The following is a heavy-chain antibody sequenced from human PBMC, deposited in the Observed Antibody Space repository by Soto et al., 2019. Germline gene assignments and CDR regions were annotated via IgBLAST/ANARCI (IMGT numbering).Heavy chain of an antibody. D-gene: IGHD3-10*01. Sequence: QVQLQESGPGLVKPSETLSLTCTVSGGSISSYYWSWIRQPPGKGLEWIGYIYYSGSTNYNPSLKSRVTISVDTSKNQFSLTLSSVTAADTAVYYCASAMVRGVIALHYWGQGTLVTVSS. CDR3: ASAMVRGVIALHY. CDR2: IYYSGST. V-gene: IGHV4-59*08. CDR1: GGSISSYY. J-gene: IGHJ4*02.